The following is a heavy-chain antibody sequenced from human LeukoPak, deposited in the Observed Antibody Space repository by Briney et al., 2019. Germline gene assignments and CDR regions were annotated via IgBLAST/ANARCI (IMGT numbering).Heavy chain of an antibody. CDR1: GGSISSSSYY. CDR2: IYYSGST. Sequence: SETLSLTCTVSGGSISSSSYYWGWIRQPPGKGLEWIGSIYYSGSTYYNPSLKSRVTISVDTSKNQFSLKLSSVTAADTAVYYCARTYDYVWGSYRSHSFDSWGQGTLVTVSS. V-gene: IGHV4-39*01. CDR3: ARTYDYVWGSYRSHSFDS. J-gene: IGHJ4*02. D-gene: IGHD3-16*02.